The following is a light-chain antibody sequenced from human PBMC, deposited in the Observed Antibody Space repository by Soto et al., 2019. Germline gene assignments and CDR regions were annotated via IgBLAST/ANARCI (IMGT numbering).Light chain of an antibody. Sequence: EIVLTQSPATLSLSPGERATLSGRASQSVSSYLAWYQQKPGQAPRLLIYDASNRATGIPARFSGSGSGTDFTLTTTSLEPEDFAVYYCQHHSNWLAFGGGTKVDIK. J-gene: IGKJ4*01. V-gene: IGKV3-11*01. CDR3: QHHSNWLA. CDR1: QSVSSY. CDR2: DAS.